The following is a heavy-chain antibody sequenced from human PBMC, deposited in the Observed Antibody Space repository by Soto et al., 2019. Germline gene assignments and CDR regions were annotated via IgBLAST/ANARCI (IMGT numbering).Heavy chain of an antibody. D-gene: IGHD3-10*01. V-gene: IGHV3-23*01. CDR2: FTRSGNT. J-gene: IGHJ4*02. Sequence: GALRLSCAASGFTFGNYAMSWVRQAPGKGLEWVSTFTRSGNTYYADSVKGRFTISRDNSKNTLYLQMDSLRAEDTAAYYCAREFAPGSPNYDYWGLGTLVTVSS. CDR1: GFTFGNYA. CDR3: AREFAPGSPNYDY.